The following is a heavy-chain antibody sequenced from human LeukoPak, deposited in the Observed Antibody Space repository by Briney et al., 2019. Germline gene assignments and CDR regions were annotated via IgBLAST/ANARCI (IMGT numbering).Heavy chain of an antibody. CDR2: IIPIYGTP. J-gene: IGHJ6*03. D-gene: IGHD3-3*02. CDR1: GGTLSGYA. V-gene: IGHV1-69*05. Sequence: SVKVSCKASGGTLSGYAISWVRQAPGQGLEWMGGIIPIYGTPHSAQKFQGRVTITTDESTSTAFMDLSGLRSEDTAVYYCARGKLGYYYYHMDAWGKGTTVTVSS. CDR3: ARGKLGYYYYHMDA.